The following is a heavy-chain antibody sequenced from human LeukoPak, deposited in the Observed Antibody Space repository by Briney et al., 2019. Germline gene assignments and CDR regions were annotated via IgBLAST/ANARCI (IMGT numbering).Heavy chain of an antibody. D-gene: IGHD2-2*01. Sequence: PSETLSLTCTVSGGSISSGSYYWSWIRQPAGKGLEWIGRIYTSGSTNYNPSLKSRVTISVDTSKNQFSLKLSSVTAADTAVYYCARSPDIVVVPAAPLGPPYYYYYMDVWGKGTTVTVSS. CDR1: GGSISSGSYY. CDR2: IYTSGST. V-gene: IGHV4-61*02. CDR3: ARSPDIVVVPAAPLGPPYYYYYMDV. J-gene: IGHJ6*03.